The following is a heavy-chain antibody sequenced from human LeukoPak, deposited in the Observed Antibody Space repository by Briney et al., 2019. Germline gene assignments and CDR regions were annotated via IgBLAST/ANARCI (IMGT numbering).Heavy chain of an antibody. V-gene: IGHV1-46*01. CDR2: INPTGGST. CDR3: ARDFNGVPDY. J-gene: IGHJ4*02. Sequence: ASVKVSCKASGYTFTSYAMNWVRQAPGQGLEWMGLINPTGGSTGYAQKFQGRVTMTRDMSTSTAYMELRSLRSDDTAVYYCARDFNGVPDYWGQGTLVTVSS. CDR1: GYTFTSYA. D-gene: IGHD3-10*01.